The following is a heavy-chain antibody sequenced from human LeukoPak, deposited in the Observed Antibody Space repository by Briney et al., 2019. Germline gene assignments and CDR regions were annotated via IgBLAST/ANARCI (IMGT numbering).Heavy chain of an antibody. CDR2: INPNSGDT. J-gene: IGHJ5*02. V-gene: IGHV1-2*02. CDR3: ASPFFQREYCTNGVCYPFDP. D-gene: IGHD2-8*01. Sequence: ASVKVSCKASGYTFTGYYMHWVRQAPGQGLEWMGWINPNSGDTNYAQKFQGRVTMTRDTSISTAYMELSRLRSDDTAVYYCASPFFQREYCTNGVCYPFDPWGQGTLVTVSS. CDR1: GYTFTGYY.